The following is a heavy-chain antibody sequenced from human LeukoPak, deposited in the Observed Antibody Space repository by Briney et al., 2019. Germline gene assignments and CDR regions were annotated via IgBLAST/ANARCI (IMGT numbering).Heavy chain of an antibody. J-gene: IGHJ3*02. CDR1: GFTFSRYW. CDR2: MKQDGSQK. Sequence: GGSLGLSCVASGFTFSRYWMTWFRQAPGKGLEWVANMKQDGSQKNYVDSVKGRFTISRDNAKKSLYLQMNSLRGEDTADYYCARGGTYDIWGQGTRVTVSS. V-gene: IGHV3-7*01. CDR3: ARGGTYDI.